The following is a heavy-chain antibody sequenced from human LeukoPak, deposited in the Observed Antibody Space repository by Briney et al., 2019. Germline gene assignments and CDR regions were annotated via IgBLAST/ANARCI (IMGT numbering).Heavy chain of an antibody. CDR2: IYYSGST. Sequence: PSETLSLTCSVSGDSISSYYWSWIRQPPGKGLEWIGYIYYSGSTNYKPSLKSRATISVDTSKNQFSLKLSSVTAADTAVYYCARVRWLRYDFDYWGQGTLVTVSS. V-gene: IGHV4-59*01. CDR1: GDSISSYY. D-gene: IGHD5-12*01. CDR3: ARVRWLRYDFDY. J-gene: IGHJ4*02.